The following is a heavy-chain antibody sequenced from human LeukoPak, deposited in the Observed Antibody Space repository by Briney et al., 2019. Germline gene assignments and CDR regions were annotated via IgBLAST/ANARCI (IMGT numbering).Heavy chain of an antibody. CDR1: GGSISGSSHY. CDR2: IYYSGSS. V-gene: IGHV4-39*07. CDR3: ASMALGNAFDL. J-gene: IGHJ3*01. Sequence: SETLSLTCSVSGGSISGSSHYWGWIRQTPGKGLEWIGNIYYSGSSYHNPSLKTRVTMSVDTSKNQLSLKVSSVTAADTAVYYCASMALGNAFDLWGQGTMVTVSS. D-gene: IGHD1-26*01.